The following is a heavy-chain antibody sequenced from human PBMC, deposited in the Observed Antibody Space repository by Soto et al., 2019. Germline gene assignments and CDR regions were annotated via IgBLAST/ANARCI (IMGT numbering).Heavy chain of an antibody. V-gene: IGHV5-51*01. CDR3: AGGGVRGVVTRTRDYYGMDV. D-gene: IGHD3-10*01. J-gene: IGHJ6*02. Sequence: PGESMKISCQGSGYNFTNYLIGWVRKLPGKGLESMGIIYPGDSDTRYSPSFQGQVTISADKSISTAYLQWSSLKASDTAMYYCAGGGVRGVVTRTRDYYGMDVWGQGTTVTVSS. CDR1: GYNFTNYL. CDR2: IYPGDSDT.